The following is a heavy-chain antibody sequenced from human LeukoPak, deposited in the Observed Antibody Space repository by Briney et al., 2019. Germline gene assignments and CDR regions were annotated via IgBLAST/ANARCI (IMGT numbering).Heavy chain of an antibody. Sequence: GGSLRLSCAASGFTFSTYVMHWVRQSPGRGLEWVALIPYDGTTAYYADSVKGRFTISRDNSNNTLYLQMNSLRAEDTAVYFCARDNLNYPYVEYFQHWGQGTLVTVSS. J-gene: IGHJ1*01. D-gene: IGHD5-24*01. V-gene: IGHV3-30*03. CDR3: ARDNLNYPYVEYFQH. CDR2: IPYDGTTA. CDR1: GFTFSTYV.